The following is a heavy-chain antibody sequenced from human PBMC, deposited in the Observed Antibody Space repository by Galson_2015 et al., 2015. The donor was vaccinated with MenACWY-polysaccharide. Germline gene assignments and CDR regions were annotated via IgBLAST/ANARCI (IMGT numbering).Heavy chain of an antibody. D-gene: IGHD2-2*01. Sequence: SVKVSCKASGYTFTGFDINWVRQATGQGLEWMGWMNPGGGNTGYAQKWQGRVTMTRDISITTAYMELSSLRSEDTAIYYCARLNCSRVSCYYGMDVWGQGTTVTVSS. J-gene: IGHJ6*02. V-gene: IGHV1-8*01. CDR3: ARLNCSRVSCYYGMDV. CDR1: GYTFTGFD. CDR2: MNPGGGNT.